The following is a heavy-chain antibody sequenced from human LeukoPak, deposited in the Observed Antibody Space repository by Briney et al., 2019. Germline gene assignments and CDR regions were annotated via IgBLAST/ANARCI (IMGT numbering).Heavy chain of an antibody. J-gene: IGHJ4*02. CDR3: ARTDYFGGIDY. Sequence: SETLSLTCTVSGGSISSSSYYWGWIRQPPGKGLEWIGSIYYSGSTYYNPSLKSRVTISVDTSKNQFSLKLSSVTAADTAVYYCARTDYFGGIDYWGQGTLVTVSS. V-gene: IGHV4-39*07. D-gene: IGHD4-23*01. CDR2: IYYSGST. CDR1: GGSISSSSYY.